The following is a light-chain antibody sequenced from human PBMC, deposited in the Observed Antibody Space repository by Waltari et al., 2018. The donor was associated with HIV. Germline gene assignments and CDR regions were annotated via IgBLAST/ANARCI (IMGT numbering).Light chain of an antibody. CDR1: QGISSY. CDR2: AAS. J-gene: IGKJ4*01. CDR3: QQLNSYPLT. V-gene: IGKV1-9*01. Sequence: DIQLPQSPSFLSASVGDRVTITCRASQGISSYLAWYQQKPGKAPNLLIYAASTLQYGVPSRFSGSGSGTEFTLTISSLQPEDFATYYCQQLNSYPLTFGGGTKVEIK.